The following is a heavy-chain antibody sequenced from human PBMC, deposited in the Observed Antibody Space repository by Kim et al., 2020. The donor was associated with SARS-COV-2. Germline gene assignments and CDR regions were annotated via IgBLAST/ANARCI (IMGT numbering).Heavy chain of an antibody. CDR1: GFTFSSYA. V-gene: IGHV3-64D*06. CDR3: VKGKSIGYCSGGSCDRYGMDV. Sequence: GGSLRLSCSASGFTFSSYAMHWVRQAPGKGLEYVSAISSNGGSTYYADSVKGRFTISRDNSKNTLYLQMSSLRAEDTAVYYCVKGKSIGYCSGGSCDRYGMDVWGQGPTVTVSS. D-gene: IGHD2-15*01. J-gene: IGHJ6*02. CDR2: ISSNGGST.